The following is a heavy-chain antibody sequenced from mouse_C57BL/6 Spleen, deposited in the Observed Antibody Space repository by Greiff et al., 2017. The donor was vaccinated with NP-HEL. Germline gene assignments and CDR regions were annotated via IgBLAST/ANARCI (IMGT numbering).Heavy chain of an antibody. D-gene: IGHD3-2*02. J-gene: IGHJ3*01. CDR1: GYTFTDYY. CDR3: ARERTAQAWFAY. Sequence: VQLQQSGPVLVKPGASVKMSCKASGYTFTDYYMNWVKQSHGKSLEWIGVINPYNGGTSYNQKFKGKATLTVDKSSSTAYMELNSLTSEDSAVYYCARERTAQAWFAYWGQGTLVTVSA. CDR2: INPYNGGT. V-gene: IGHV1-19*01.